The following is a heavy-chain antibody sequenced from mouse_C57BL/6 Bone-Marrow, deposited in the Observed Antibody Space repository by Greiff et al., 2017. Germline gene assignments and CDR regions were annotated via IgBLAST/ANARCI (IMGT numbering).Heavy chain of an antibody. J-gene: IGHJ2*01. CDR3: ARDLLVTTVVDH. CDR2: ISYDGSN. Sequence: LVESGPGLVKPSQSLSLTCSVTGYSITSGYYWNWIRQFPGNKLEWMGYISYDGSNNYNPSLKNRISITRDTSKNQFFLKLNSVTTEDTATYYCARDLLVTTVVDHWGQGTTLTVSS. V-gene: IGHV3-6*01. CDR1: GYSITSGYY. D-gene: IGHD1-1*01.